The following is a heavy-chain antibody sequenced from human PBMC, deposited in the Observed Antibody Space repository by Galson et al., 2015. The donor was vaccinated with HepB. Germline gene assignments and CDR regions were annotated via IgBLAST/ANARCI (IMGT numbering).Heavy chain of an antibody. CDR2: ISSSSSTI. CDR1: GFTFSSYS. CDR3: ARDLGYDFWSGYLGNYYYYGMDV. J-gene: IGHJ6*02. Sequence: SLRLSCAASGFTFSSYSMNWVRQAPGKGLEWVSYISSSSSTIYYADSVKGRFTISRDNAKNSLYLQMNSLRDEDTAVYYCARDLGYDFWSGYLGNYYYYGMDVWGQGTTVTVSS. D-gene: IGHD3-3*01. V-gene: IGHV3-48*02.